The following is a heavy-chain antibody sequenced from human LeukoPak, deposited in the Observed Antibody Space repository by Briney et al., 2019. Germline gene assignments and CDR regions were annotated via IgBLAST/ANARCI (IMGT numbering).Heavy chain of an antibody. D-gene: IGHD5-12*01. J-gene: IGHJ4*02. CDR3: ARRRTRYSGYERPFDY. CDR1: GGSFSGYY. V-gene: IGHV4-34*01. CDR2: INHSGST. Sequence: SETLSLTCAVYGGSFSGYYWSWIRQPPGKGLEWIGEINHSGSTNYNPSLKSRVTISVDTSKNQFSLKLSSVTAADTAVYYCARRRTRYSGYERPFDYWGQGTLSPSPQ.